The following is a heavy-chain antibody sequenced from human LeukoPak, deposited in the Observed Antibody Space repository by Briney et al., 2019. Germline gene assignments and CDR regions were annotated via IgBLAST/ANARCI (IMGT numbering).Heavy chain of an antibody. Sequence: ASVKVSCKASGYTFTSYDINWVRQATGQGLEWMGWMNPNSGNTGYAQKFQGRVTITRNTSISTAYMELSSLRSEDTAVYYRARGGGPHCSSTSCYPFDYWGQGTLVTVSS. CDR3: ARGGGPHCSSTSCYPFDY. CDR2: MNPNSGNT. J-gene: IGHJ4*02. CDR1: GYTFTSYD. D-gene: IGHD2-2*01. V-gene: IGHV1-8*03.